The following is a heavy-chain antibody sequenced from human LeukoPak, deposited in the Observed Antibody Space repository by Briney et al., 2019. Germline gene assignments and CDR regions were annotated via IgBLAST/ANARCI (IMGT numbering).Heavy chain of an antibody. V-gene: IGHV3-73*01. CDR3: ISQDCTITSCSHPH. Sequence: GGSLRLSCAASGFTFSGSVMHWVRQASGKGLEWVGRISSKANSYATACAASVKGRFTISRDDSKNTAYLQMNSLKTEDSAVYYCISQDCTITSCSHPHWGQGTLVTVSS. CDR2: ISSKANSYAT. D-gene: IGHD2-2*01. J-gene: IGHJ4*02. CDR1: GFTFSGSV.